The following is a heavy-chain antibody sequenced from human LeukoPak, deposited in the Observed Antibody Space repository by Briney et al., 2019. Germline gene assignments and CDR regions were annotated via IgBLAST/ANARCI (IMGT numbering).Heavy chain of an antibody. D-gene: IGHD3-10*01. CDR2: ISAYNGNT. CDR1: GYTFTSYG. J-gene: IGHJ4*02. V-gene: IGHV1-18*01. CDR3: ARDEYYFGSGSYFYFDY. Sequence: GASVKVSCKASGYTFTSYGISWVRQAPGQGLEWMGWISAYNGNTNYAQKLQGRATMTTDTSTSTAYMELRSLRSDDTAVYYCARDEYYFGSGSYFYFDYWGQGTLVTVSS.